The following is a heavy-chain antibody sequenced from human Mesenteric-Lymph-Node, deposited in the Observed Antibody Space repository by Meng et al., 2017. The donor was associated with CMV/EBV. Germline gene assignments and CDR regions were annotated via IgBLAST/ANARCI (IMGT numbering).Heavy chain of an antibody. CDR2: ISAYNGNT. CDR3: GRRAVSYYYGMDV. J-gene: IGHJ6*02. V-gene: IGHV1-18*01. CDR1: GYTFTSYG. Sequence: ASVKVSCKASGYTFTSYGISWVRQAPGQGLEWMGWISAYNGNTNDAQKLQGRVTMTTDTSTSTAYMELRSLRSDDTAVYYCGRRAVSYYYGMDVWGQGTTVTVSS.